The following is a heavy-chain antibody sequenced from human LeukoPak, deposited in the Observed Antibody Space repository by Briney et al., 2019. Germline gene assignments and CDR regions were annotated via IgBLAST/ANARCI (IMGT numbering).Heavy chain of an antibody. CDR3: ARGLLLRETYYDFWSGLKGFDP. V-gene: IGHV4-34*01. CDR2: INHSGST. CDR1: GGSFSGYY. D-gene: IGHD3-3*01. Sequence: SETLYLTCAVYGGSFSGYYWSWIRQPPGKGLEWIGEINHSGSTNYNPSLKSRVTISVDTSKNQFSLKLSSVTAADTAVYYCARGLLLRETYYDFWSGLKGFDPWGQGTLVTVSS. J-gene: IGHJ5*02.